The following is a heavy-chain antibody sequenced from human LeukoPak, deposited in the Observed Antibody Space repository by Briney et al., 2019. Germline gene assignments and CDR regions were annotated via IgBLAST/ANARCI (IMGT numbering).Heavy chain of an antibody. J-gene: IGHJ5*02. V-gene: IGHV3-7*01. D-gene: IGHD3-3*01. Sequence: PGGSLRLSCAASGFTFSSYWMSWVRQAPGKGLEGVANIKEDGSEKYYVDSVKGRFTISRDNAKNSLYLQMNSLRAEDTAVYYCAKHYDFWSGYGSNWFDPWGQGILVTVSS. CDR1: GFTFSSYW. CDR2: IKEDGSEK. CDR3: AKHYDFWSGYGSNWFDP.